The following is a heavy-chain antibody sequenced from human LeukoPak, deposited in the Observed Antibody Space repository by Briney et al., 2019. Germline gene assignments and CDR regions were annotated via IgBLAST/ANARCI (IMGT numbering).Heavy chain of an antibody. CDR1: GGSISSYY. CDR2: IYYNGST. Sequence: SETLSLICTVSGGSISSYYWSWIRQPPGKGLEWIGYIYYNGSTNYNPSLKSRVTISVDPSKNQFSLKLRSVTAADTAVYFCARSIAAAGRRTGFDYWGQGTLVTVSS. J-gene: IGHJ4*02. V-gene: IGHV4-59*08. CDR3: ARSIAAAGRRTGFDY. D-gene: IGHD6-13*01.